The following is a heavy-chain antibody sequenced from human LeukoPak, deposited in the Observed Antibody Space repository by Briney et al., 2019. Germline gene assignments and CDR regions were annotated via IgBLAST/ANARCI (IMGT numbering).Heavy chain of an antibody. Sequence: PSETLSLTCTVSGASITSYYWTWIRQPPGKGLEWIGYIYHRGTTYYNPSLESRVTISVDRSKNQFSLKLSSVTAADTAMFYCARVRDPYYYYMDVWGKGTTVTVSS. D-gene: IGHD5-24*01. CDR2: IYHRGTT. CDR3: ARVRDPYYYYMDV. J-gene: IGHJ6*03. CDR1: GASITSYY. V-gene: IGHV4-59*12.